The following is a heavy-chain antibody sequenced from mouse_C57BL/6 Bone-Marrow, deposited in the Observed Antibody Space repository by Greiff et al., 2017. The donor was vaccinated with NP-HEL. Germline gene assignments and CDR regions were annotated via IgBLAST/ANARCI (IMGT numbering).Heavy chain of an antibody. CDR2: ISSGGSYT. CDR3: ARGGIPVVATSGFAY. Sequence: EVQVVESGGDLVKPGGSLKLSCAASGFTFSSYGMSWVRQTPDKRLEWVATISSGGSYTYYPDNVKGRFTFSRDNAKNTLYLQMSSLKSEDTAMYYCARGGIPVVATSGFAYWGQGTLVTVSA. D-gene: IGHD1-1*01. V-gene: IGHV5-6*01. CDR1: GFTFSSYG. J-gene: IGHJ3*01.